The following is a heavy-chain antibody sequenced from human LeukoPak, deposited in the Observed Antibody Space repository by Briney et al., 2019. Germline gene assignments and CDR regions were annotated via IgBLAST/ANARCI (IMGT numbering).Heavy chain of an antibody. CDR2: IYYSGST. V-gene: IGHV4-59*08. D-gene: IGHD6-19*01. CDR3: ARRSIAVDAFDI. CDR1: GGSISSYY. Sequence: SETLSLTCIVSGGSISSYYWGWIRQPPGKGLEWIGYIYYSGSTNYNPSLKSRVTISVDTSKNQFSLKLSSVAAADTAVYYCARRSIAVDAFDIWGQGTMVTVSS. J-gene: IGHJ3*02.